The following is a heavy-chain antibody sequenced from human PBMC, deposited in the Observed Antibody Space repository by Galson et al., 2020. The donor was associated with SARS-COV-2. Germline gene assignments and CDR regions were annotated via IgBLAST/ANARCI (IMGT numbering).Heavy chain of an antibody. CDR3: TRGSNSSPFYHFDP. J-gene: IGHJ5*02. V-gene: IGHV1-2*06. CDR1: GYTFSGHY. CDR2: INPNSGDT. D-gene: IGHD3-10*01. Sequence: ASVKVSCKASGYTFSGHYLHWVRLAPGQGLEWMGRINPNSGDTDVAQKFQGRVTMTTDTSITTAYMELSRLTSDDTAVYYCTRGSNSSPFYHFDPWGQGTLVTVSS.